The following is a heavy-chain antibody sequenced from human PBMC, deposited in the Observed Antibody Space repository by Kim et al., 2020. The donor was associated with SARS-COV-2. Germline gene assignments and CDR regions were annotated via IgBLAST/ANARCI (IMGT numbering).Heavy chain of an antibody. D-gene: IGHD5-12*01. CDR2: I. V-gene: IGHV3-48*03. CDR3: ARTTWISPFDY. J-gene: IGHJ4*02. Sequence: IYYADSVKGRITTSRDTAKNSLYLQMNSLRAEDTAVYYCARTTWISPFDYWGQGTLVTVSS.